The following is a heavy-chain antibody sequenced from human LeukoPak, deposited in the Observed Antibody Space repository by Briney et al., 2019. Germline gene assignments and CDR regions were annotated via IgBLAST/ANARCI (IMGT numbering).Heavy chain of an antibody. CDR3: ASPYYDILTGYNYGMDV. CDR1: GFTFSSYA. D-gene: IGHD3-9*01. V-gene: IGHV3-30*04. Sequence: GGSLRLSCAASGFTFSSYAMHWVRQAPGKGLEWVAVISYDGSNNYYADSVKGRFTISRDNSKNTLYLQMNSLRAEDTAVYYCASPYYDILTGYNYGMDVWGKGTTVTVSS. J-gene: IGHJ6*04. CDR2: ISYDGSNN.